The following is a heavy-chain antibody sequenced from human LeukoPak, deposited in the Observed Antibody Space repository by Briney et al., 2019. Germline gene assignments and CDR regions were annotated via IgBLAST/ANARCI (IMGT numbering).Heavy chain of an antibody. J-gene: IGHJ6*04. CDR3: AELGITMIGGV. CDR2: ISSSGSTI. CDR1: GFTFSSYG. D-gene: IGHD3-10*02. Sequence: GGSLRLSCGASGFTFSSYGMHWVRQAPGKGLEWVSYISSSGSTIYYADSVKGRFTISRDNAKNSLYLQMNSLRAEDTAVYYCAELGITMIGGVWGKGTTVTISS. V-gene: IGHV3-48*04.